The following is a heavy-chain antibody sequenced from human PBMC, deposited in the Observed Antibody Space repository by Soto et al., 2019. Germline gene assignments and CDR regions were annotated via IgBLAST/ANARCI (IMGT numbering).Heavy chain of an antibody. J-gene: IGHJ4*02. CDR1: GFSLSTSGVG. D-gene: IGHD6-13*01. V-gene: IGHV2-5*02. CDR3: THRRDSSWYFDY. CDR2: SYWDGDK. Sequence: QITLKESGPTLVKPTQTLTLTCTFSGFSLSTSGVGVGWIRQPPGKALEWLALSYWDGDKRYSQSLKSRLTITKDTSKSQVVLTMTNMDTVDTATYYWTHRRDSSWYFDYRGQGTLVTVSS.